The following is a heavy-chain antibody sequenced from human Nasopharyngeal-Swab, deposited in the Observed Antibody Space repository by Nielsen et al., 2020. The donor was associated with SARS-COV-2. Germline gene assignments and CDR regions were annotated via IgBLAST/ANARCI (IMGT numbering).Heavy chain of an antibody. J-gene: IGHJ2*01. V-gene: IGHV4-34*01. Sequence: SETLSLTCAVYGGSFSGYYWSWIRQPPGKGLEGIGEINHSGSTNYNPSLKSRVTISVDTSKNQFSLKLSSVTAADTAVYYCARGLGNWYFDLWGRGTLVTVSS. CDR2: INHSGST. CDR3: ARGLGNWYFDL. D-gene: IGHD7-27*01. CDR1: GGSFSGYY.